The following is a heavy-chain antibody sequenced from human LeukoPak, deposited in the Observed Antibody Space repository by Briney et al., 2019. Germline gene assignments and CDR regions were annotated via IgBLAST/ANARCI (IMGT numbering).Heavy chain of an antibody. D-gene: IGHD1-1*01. CDR1: GFTFRNYA. V-gene: IGHV3-23*01. Sequence: GGSLRLSCAASGFTFRNYAMSWVRQAPGKGLEWVSVIDGGGGPTYYADSVKGQFTISRDNSKNTLYLQMNSLRAEDVAVYFCAKNCGYNWQYFFDYWGQGTLVTVSS. CDR2: IDGGGGPT. CDR3: AKNCGYNWQYFFDY. J-gene: IGHJ4*02.